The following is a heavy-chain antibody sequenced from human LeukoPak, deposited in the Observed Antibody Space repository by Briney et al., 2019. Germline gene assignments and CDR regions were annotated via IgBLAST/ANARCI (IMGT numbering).Heavy chain of an antibody. CDR2: ITSSSSTI. D-gene: IGHD3-3*01. CDR1: GFTFSSYS. Sequence: GGSLRLSCAASGFTFSSYSMNWVRQAPGKGLEWVSYITSSSSTIYYADSVKGRFIISRDNAKNSLYLQMNSLRAGDTAVYYCARDGITIFGVASAFDYWGRGTLVTVSS. V-gene: IGHV3-48*01. J-gene: IGHJ4*02. CDR3: ARDGITIFGVASAFDY.